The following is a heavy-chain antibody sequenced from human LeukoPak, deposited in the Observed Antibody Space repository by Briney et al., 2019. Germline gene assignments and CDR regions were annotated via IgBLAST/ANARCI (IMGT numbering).Heavy chain of an antibody. V-gene: IGHV1-46*01. Sequence: GASVKVSCKASGYTFTDYYMHWVRQAPGQGLEWMGMINPTGGSTSYAQRFQGRVTMTRDTSTRTVYMELSSLKSEDMAVYYCARPGYCSGGRCSGYVYWGQGTLVTVSS. J-gene: IGHJ4*02. CDR3: ARPGYCSGGRCSGYVY. CDR2: INPTGGST. CDR1: GYTFTDYY. D-gene: IGHD2-15*01.